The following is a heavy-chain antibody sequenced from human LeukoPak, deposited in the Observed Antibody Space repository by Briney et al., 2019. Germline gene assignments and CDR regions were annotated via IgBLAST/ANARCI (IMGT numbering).Heavy chain of an antibody. CDR1: GFTFDDYG. D-gene: IGHD6-13*01. CDR2: SNWNGGST. V-gene: IGHV3-20*04. CDR3: ARVVAAAAADWFDP. Sequence: GGSLRLSCAASGFTFDDYGMSWVRQAPGKGLEWVSSSNWNGGSTGYADSVKGRFTISRDNAKNSLYLQMNSLRAEDTALYYCARVVAAAAADWFDPWGQGTLVTVSS. J-gene: IGHJ5*02.